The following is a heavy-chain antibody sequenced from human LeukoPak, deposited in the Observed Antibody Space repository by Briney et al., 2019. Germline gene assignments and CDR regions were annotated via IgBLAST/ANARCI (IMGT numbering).Heavy chain of an antibody. Sequence: PGGSLRLSCGASGFTFSSHAMTWVRQAPGKGLEWVSAISISGDTTYYADSVKGRFTISRDNSKNTLYLQMNSLRADDTAVYYCAKGRDYYGLFDYWGQGTLVTVSS. D-gene: IGHD3-10*01. CDR2: ISISGDTT. CDR1: GFTFSSHA. J-gene: IGHJ4*02. CDR3: AKGRDYYGLFDY. V-gene: IGHV3-23*01.